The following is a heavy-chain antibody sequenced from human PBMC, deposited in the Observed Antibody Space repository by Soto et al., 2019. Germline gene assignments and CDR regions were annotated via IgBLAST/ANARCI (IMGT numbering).Heavy chain of an antibody. CDR2: VWHSGRT. D-gene: IGHD1-26*01. J-gene: IGHJ5*02. V-gene: IGHV4-59*11. Sequence: QVQLQESGPGLVKPSETLSLTCTVSGGSISPHYWHWIRQPPGKGLEWIGYVWHSGRTNYNSSLKSRVTISLDTSNNQCSLSLTSVTAADTAIYYCVREIVGATTWFDPWGQGNLVTVSS. CDR3: VREIVGATTWFDP. CDR1: GGSISPHY.